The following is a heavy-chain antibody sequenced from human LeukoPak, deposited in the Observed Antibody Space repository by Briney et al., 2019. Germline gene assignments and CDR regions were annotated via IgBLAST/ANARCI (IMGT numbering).Heavy chain of an antibody. CDR1: GYTFTSYG. CDR2: ISAYNGNT. Sequence: ASVKVSCKASGYTFTSYGISWVRQAPGQGLEWMGWISAYNGNTNYAQKLQGRVTMTTDTTTSTAYMELRSLRSDDTAVYYCVRDSLRGYSYGNFDYWGQGTLVTVSS. D-gene: IGHD5-18*01. J-gene: IGHJ4*02. CDR3: VRDSLRGYSYGNFDY. V-gene: IGHV1-18*01.